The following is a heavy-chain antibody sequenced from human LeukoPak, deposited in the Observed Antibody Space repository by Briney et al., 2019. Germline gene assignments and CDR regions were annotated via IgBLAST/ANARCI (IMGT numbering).Heavy chain of an antibody. Sequence: SETLSLTCTVSSGSISGYYWSWIRQPPGKGLEWIAYIYYSETTNYNPSLNSRVTISLDTSKRQFSLKLSSVTAADTAVYYCARHVLTAGAIEWGQGTLVTVYS. J-gene: IGHJ4*02. D-gene: IGHD1-26*01. CDR1: SGSISGYY. CDR2: IYYSETT. CDR3: ARHVLTAGAIE. V-gene: IGHV4-59*08.